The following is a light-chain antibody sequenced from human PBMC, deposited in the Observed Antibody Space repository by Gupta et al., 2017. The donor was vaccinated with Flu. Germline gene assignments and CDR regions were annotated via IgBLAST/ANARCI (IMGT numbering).Light chain of an antibody. V-gene: IGKV4-1*01. CDR1: QSGCGNSNNNNY. CDR2: WAS. CDR3: LQDYDTPLT. J-gene: IGKJ2*01. Sequence: SLGDTATINCKASQSGCGNSNNNNYLAWYQQKPGQPPKLLIYWASTWQYGVPDRFSGSGSGTDFTLTISGLQAEDVAAYYCLQDYDTPLTFGQGTTVEI.